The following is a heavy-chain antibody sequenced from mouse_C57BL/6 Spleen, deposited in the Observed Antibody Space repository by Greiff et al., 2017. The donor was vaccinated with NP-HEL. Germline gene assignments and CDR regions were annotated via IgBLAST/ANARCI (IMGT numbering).Heavy chain of an antibody. V-gene: IGHV5-17*01. CDR1: GFTFSDYG. D-gene: IGHD1-1*01. Sequence: DVKLVESGGGLVKPGGSLKLSCAASGFTFSDYGMHWVRQAPEKGLEWVAYISSGSSTIYYADTVKGRFTISRDNAKNTLFLQMTSLRSEDTAMYYCARGNYGSSLYWYFDVWGTGTTVTVSS. CDR2: ISSGSSTI. CDR3: ARGNYGSSLYWYFDV. J-gene: IGHJ1*03.